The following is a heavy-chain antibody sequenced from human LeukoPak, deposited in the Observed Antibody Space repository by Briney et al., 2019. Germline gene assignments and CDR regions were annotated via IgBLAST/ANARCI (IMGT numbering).Heavy chain of an antibody. J-gene: IGHJ5*02. Sequence: SSETLSLTCTVSGYSISSGYYWGWIRQPPGKGLEWIGSIYHSGSTYYNPSLKSRVTISVDTSKNQFSLKLSSVTAADTAVYYCARDPGPYGSGSYYGIPYNWFDPWGQGTLVTVSS. V-gene: IGHV4-38-2*02. CDR1: GYSISSGYY. D-gene: IGHD3-10*01. CDR3: ARDPGPYGSGSYYGIPYNWFDP. CDR2: IYHSGST.